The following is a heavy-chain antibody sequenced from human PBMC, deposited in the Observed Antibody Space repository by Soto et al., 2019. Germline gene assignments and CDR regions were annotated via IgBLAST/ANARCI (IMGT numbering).Heavy chain of an antibody. J-gene: IGHJ6*02. D-gene: IGHD5-18*01. V-gene: IGHV4-39*01. CDR3: ARDTAMDTNYYYYGMDV. CDR1: GGSISSSSYY. Sequence: KPSETLSLTCTVSGGSISSSSYYWGWIRQPPGKGLEWIGSIYYSGSTYYNPSLKNRVTISVDTSKNQFSLKLSSVTAADTAVYYCARDTAMDTNYYYYGMDVWGQGTTVTVSS. CDR2: IYYSGST.